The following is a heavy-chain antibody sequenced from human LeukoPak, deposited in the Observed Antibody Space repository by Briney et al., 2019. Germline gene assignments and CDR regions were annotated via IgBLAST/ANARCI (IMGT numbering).Heavy chain of an antibody. CDR1: GYTFTGSY. V-gene: IGHV1-2*02. Sequence: GASVKVSCKASGYTFTGSYIHWVRQAPGQGLEWMGWINPNSGGTNYAQRFQGRVTMTRDTSISIGYVDLSRLRSDDTAVYYCARGPTVVSNFDYWGQGTLVTVSS. D-gene: IGHD4-23*01. CDR2: INPNSGGT. J-gene: IGHJ4*02. CDR3: ARGPTVVSNFDY.